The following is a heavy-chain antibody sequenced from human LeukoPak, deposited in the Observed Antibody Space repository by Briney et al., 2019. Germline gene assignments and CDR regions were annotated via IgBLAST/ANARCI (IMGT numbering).Heavy chain of an antibody. CDR3: ASRSSMATVYYYYYYYMDV. CDR2: IIPIFGTA. J-gene: IGHJ6*03. V-gene: IGHV1-69*05. CDR1: GGTFSSYA. D-gene: IGHD5-24*01. Sequence: ASVKVSCKASGGTFSSYAISWVRQAPGQGLEWMGGIIPIFGTANYAQKFQGRVTITTDESTSTAYMELSSLRSEDTAMYYCASRSSMATVYYYYYYYMDVWGKGTTVTVSS.